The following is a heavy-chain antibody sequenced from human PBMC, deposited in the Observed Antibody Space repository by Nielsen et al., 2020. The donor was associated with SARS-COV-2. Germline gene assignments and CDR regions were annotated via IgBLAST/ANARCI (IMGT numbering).Heavy chain of an antibody. CDR2: ISYDGSNK. CDR3: ARDPSSGWDLDY. J-gene: IGHJ4*02. V-gene: IGHV3-30*04. Sequence: WIRKRPGKGLEWVAVISYDGSNKYYADSVKGRFTISRDNSKNTLYLQMNSLRAEDTAVYYCARDPSSGWDLDYWGQGTLVTVSS. D-gene: IGHD6-19*01.